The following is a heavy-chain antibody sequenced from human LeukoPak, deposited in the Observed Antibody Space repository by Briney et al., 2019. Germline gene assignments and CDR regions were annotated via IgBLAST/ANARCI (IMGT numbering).Heavy chain of an antibody. Sequence: GRSLRLSCAASGFTFSSYAMHWVRQAPSKGMEWVAVISYDGSNKYYADSVKGRFTISRDNSKNTLYLQMSSLRADDTAVYYCARERAGDPEYWGQGTLVTVSS. D-gene: IGHD7-27*01. J-gene: IGHJ4*02. CDR2: ISYDGSNK. V-gene: IGHV3-30-3*01. CDR1: GFTFSSYA. CDR3: ARERAGDPEY.